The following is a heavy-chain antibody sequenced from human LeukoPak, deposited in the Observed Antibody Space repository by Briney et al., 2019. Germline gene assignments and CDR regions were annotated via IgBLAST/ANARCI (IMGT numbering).Heavy chain of an antibody. J-gene: IGHJ3*02. D-gene: IGHD4-17*01. CDR3: ARDPHYGDILNDPFDI. CDR2: INYSGGT. Sequence: SETLSLTCTVSGGSISRYYWSWIRQPPGKGLEWIGYINYSGGTKYNPSLKSRVTISVDTSKNQFSLKLSSVTAADTDVYFCARDPHYGDILNDPFDIWGQGTMVTVSS. V-gene: IGHV4-59*01. CDR1: GGSISRYY.